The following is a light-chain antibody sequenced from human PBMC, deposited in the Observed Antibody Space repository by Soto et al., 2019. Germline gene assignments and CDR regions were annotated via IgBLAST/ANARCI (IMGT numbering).Light chain of an antibody. CDR1: QSITIY. CDR2: GAS. Sequence: DIQMTQSPSSLSASVGDRVTITCRASQSITIYLTWYQQQPGKAPRLLIYGASTLQTGVPSRFSGSGSMTDFTLTISDLQPEDCATYYCQQTYTAPRTFGQGTKVDI. V-gene: IGKV1-39*01. J-gene: IGKJ1*01. CDR3: QQTYTAPRT.